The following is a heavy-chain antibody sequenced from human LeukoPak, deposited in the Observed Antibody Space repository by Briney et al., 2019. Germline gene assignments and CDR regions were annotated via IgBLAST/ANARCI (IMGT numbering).Heavy chain of an antibody. J-gene: IGHJ3*02. CDR3: AREAPDSSGFETPPPIAFDI. CDR1: GGSFSDDY. V-gene: IGHV4-34*01. CDR2: INHSGSA. Sequence: SETLSLTCAVYGGSFSDDYWTWIRQPPGKGLEWIGEINHSGSANYNPSLKSRVSISVDTSKNQFSLKLSSVTAADTAVYYCAREAPDSSGFETPPPIAFDIWGQGTMVTVSS. D-gene: IGHD3-22*01.